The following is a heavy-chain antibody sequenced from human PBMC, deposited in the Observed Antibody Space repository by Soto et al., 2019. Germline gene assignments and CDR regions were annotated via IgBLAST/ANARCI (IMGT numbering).Heavy chain of an antibody. CDR1: GGTFSSYA. CDR3: ARVLYEGGGAAFDI. J-gene: IGHJ3*02. D-gene: IGHD2-21*01. V-gene: IGHV1-69*06. CDR2: IIPIFGTA. Sequence: VKVSCKASGGTFSSYAISWVRQAPGQGLEWMGGIIPIFGTANYAQKFQGRVTITADKSTSTAYMELSSLRSEDTAVYYCARVLYEGGGAAFDIWGQGTMVTVSS.